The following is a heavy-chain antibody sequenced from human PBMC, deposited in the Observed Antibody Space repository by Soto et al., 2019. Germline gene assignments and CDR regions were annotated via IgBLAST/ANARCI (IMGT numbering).Heavy chain of an antibody. J-gene: IGHJ6*02. CDR1: GFTVSSNY. V-gene: IGHV3-53*02. CDR2: IYSGGST. Sequence: EVQLVETGGGLIQPGGSLRLSCAASGFTVSSNYMSWVRQAPGKGLEWVSVIYSGGSTYYADSVKGRFTISRDNSKNTLYLQMNSLRAEDTAVYYCARDAGYSYGWGNYGMDVWDQGTTVTVSS. D-gene: IGHD5-18*01. CDR3: ARDAGYSYGWGNYGMDV.